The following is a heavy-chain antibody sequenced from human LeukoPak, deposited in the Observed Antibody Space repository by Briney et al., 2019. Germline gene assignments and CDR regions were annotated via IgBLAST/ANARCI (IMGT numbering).Heavy chain of an antibody. CDR3: ARAIVVGYAML. D-gene: IGHD2-8*01. J-gene: IGHJ4*02. V-gene: IGHV1-2*02. CDR2: INPNSGGT. Sequence: GASVKVSCKASGYTFTDYYVHWVRQAPGQGLECMGWINPNSGGTNYEQKFQGRVTMTRDTSITTAYMELSGLTSDDTAVYYCARAIVVGYAMLWGQGTLVTVSS. CDR1: GYTFTDYY.